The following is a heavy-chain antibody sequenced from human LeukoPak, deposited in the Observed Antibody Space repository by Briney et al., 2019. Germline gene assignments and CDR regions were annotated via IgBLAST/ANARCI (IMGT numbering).Heavy chain of an antibody. V-gene: IGHV3-21*04. CDR1: GFTLSSYS. Sequence: GGSLRLSCAASGFTLSSYSMNWVRQAPGKGLEWVSSISSSNYIYYAESVKGRFTISRDNAKNSLYLQMNSLKTEDTALYFCTAFTDRPSDHWSQGTLVTVSS. CDR3: TAFTDRPSDH. J-gene: IGHJ4*02. CDR2: ISSSNYI. D-gene: IGHD3-16*01.